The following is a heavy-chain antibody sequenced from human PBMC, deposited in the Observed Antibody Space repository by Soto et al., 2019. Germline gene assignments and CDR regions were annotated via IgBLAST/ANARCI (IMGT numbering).Heavy chain of an antibody. Sequence: LRLSCAASGFTFSSYGMHWVRQAPGKGLEGVAVISYDGSNKYYADSVKGRFTISRDNSKNTLYLQMNSLRAEDTAVYYCAKGYDSSGYYPHDAFHIWGQGTMVTVSS. V-gene: IGHV3-30*18. J-gene: IGHJ3*02. CDR2: ISYDGSNK. D-gene: IGHD3-22*01. CDR1: GFTFSSYG. CDR3: AKGYDSSGYYPHDAFHI.